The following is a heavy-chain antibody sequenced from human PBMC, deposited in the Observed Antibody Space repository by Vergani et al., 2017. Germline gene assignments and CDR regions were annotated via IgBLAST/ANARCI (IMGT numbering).Heavy chain of an antibody. CDR2: IYYSGST. Sequence: QVQLQESGPGLVKPSQTLSLTCTVSGGSISSGDYYWSWIRQPPGKGLEWIGYIYYSGSTYYNPSLNSRVTISVDTSKNQFSLKLSSVTAADTAVYYCARVHLVGPTSVDYWGQGTLVTVSS. CDR1: GGSISSGDYY. CDR3: ARVHLVGPTSVDY. V-gene: IGHV4-30-4*01. J-gene: IGHJ4*02. D-gene: IGHD1-26*01.